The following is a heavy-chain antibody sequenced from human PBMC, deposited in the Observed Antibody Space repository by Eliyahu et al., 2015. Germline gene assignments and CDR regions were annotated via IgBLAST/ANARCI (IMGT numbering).Heavy chain of an antibody. CDR1: GFXFSSYA. CDR3: AKDRYDYGDYLRYFDY. V-gene: IGHV3-23*01. D-gene: IGHD4-17*01. CDR2: IGGSGGST. Sequence: EVQLLESGGGLVQPGGSLRLSCAASGFXFSSYAMSWVRQAPGKGLEWVSAIGGSGGSTYYADSVKGRFTISRDNSKNTLYLQMNSLRAEDTAVYYCAKDRYDYGDYLRYFDYWGQGTLVTVSS. J-gene: IGHJ4*02.